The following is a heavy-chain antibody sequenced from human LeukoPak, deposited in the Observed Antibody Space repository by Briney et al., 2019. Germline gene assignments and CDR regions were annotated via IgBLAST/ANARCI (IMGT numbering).Heavy chain of an antibody. J-gene: IGHJ4*02. Sequence: SETLSLTCTVSGYSISSGYYWGWIRQPPGKGLEWIGSIYHSGSTYYNPSLKSRVTISVDTSKNQFSLKLSSVTAADTAVYYCAGTYYYDSSGFSTYDYWGQGTLVTVSS. CDR3: AGTYYYDSSGFSTYDY. V-gene: IGHV4-38-2*02. CDR1: GYSISSGYY. CDR2: IYHSGST. D-gene: IGHD3-22*01.